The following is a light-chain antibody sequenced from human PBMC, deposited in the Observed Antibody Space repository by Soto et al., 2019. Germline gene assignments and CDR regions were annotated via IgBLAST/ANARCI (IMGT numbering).Light chain of an antibody. J-gene: IGKJ1*01. CDR3: QQYVTSPRT. V-gene: IGKV3-20*01. CDR2: GAS. Sequence: EIVLTQSPGTLSLSPGERATLSCRASQSVSSSYLAWYQQKPGQAPRLVIYGASSRATGIPDRFSGSGSGTDFTLTIIRLEPEDFALYYCQQYVTSPRTFGQGTKVEIK. CDR1: QSVSSSY.